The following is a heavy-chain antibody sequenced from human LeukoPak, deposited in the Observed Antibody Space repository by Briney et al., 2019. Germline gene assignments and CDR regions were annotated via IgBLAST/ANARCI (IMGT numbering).Heavy chain of an antibody. V-gene: IGHV1-18*04. J-gene: IGHJ4*02. CDR3: ARASGLWFGELLFDY. D-gene: IGHD3-10*01. Sequence: ASVKVSCKASGYTFTSYGISWVRQAPGQGLEWMGWISAYNGNTNYAQKLQGRVTMTTDTSTSTAYMELRSLRSDDTAVYYCARASGLWFGELLFDYWGQGTLVTVSS. CDR1: GYTFTSYG. CDR2: ISAYNGNT.